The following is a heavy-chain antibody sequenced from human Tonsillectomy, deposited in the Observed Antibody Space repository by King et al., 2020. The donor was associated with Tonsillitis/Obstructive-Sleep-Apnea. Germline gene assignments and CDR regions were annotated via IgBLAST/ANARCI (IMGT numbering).Heavy chain of an antibody. V-gene: IGHV3-9*01. Sequence: VQLVESGGGLVQPGRSLRLSCAASGFTFDDYGMYWVRQAPGKGLEWVSGISWNSGSIEYEDAVKGRFTISRDNAKNSLHLQMNSLRAEDTALYYCAKSAYYDFWSGYYTERDHMDVWGKGTTVTVSS. CDR1: GFTFDDYG. CDR3: AKSAYYDFWSGYYTERDHMDV. D-gene: IGHD3-3*01. J-gene: IGHJ6*03. CDR2: ISWNSGSI.